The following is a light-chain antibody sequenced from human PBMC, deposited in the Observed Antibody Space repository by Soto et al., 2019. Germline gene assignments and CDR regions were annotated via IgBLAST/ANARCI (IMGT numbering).Light chain of an antibody. J-gene: IGLJ2*01. CDR3: TSYTSSTTVL. CDR2: EVS. Sequence: QSALTQPASVSGSPGQSITISCTGTSSDVGAFKYVSWYQQYPGKAPKLMIYEVSNRPSGISNRFSGSKSGNTASLTISGLQAEDEADYYCTSYTSSTTVLFGEGTKLTVL. CDR1: SSDVGAFKY. V-gene: IGLV2-14*01.